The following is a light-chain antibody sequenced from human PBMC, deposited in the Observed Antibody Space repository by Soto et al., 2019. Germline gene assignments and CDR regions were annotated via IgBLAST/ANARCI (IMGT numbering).Light chain of an antibody. CDR1: SSNIGGNS. CDR3: GSWDSSLSAYV. J-gene: IGLJ1*01. CDR2: DDN. Sequence: QSLLTQPPSVSSAPGQKVTMSCSGSSSNIGGNSVSWYQQLPGTAPKLLIYDDNKRPSGIPDRFSGSKSGTSATLGITGFQTGDEADYYCGSWDSSLSAYVFGTGTKV. V-gene: IGLV1-51*01.